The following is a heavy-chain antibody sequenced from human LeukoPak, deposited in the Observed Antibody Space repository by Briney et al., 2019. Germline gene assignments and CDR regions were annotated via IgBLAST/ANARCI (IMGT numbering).Heavy chain of an antibody. CDR3: ARDDYNDNIDY. Sequence: GGSRRLSWAASGFTFGSYAMHWFRQAPGKGRNWVSSISSSSSYIYYADSVKGRFTISRDNANNSLYLQMTSLRVEDTAVYYCARDDYNDNIDYWGQGTLVTVSS. CDR2: ISSSSSYI. J-gene: IGHJ4*02. D-gene: IGHD4-11*01. V-gene: IGHV3-21*06. CDR1: GFTFGSYA.